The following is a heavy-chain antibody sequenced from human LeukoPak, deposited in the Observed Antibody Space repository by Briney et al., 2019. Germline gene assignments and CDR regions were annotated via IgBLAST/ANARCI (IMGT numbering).Heavy chain of an antibody. V-gene: IGHV3-49*04. D-gene: IGHD6-13*01. CDR2: IRSKAYGGTT. J-gene: IGHJ6*03. CDR3: TRDVGSSWPNYYYYYMDV. CDR1: GFTFGDYA. Sequence: GGSLRLSCTASGFTFGDYAMSWVRQAPGKGLKWVGFIRSKAYGGTTEYAASVKGRFTISRDDSKSIAYLQMNSLKTEDTAVYYCTRDVGSSWPNYYYYYMDVWGKGTTVTVSS.